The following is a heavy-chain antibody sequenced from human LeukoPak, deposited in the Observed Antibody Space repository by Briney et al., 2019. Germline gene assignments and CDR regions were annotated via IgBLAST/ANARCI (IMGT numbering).Heavy chain of an antibody. Sequence: GGSLRLSCAASGFTFSSYSMNWVRQAPGKGLEWVSSISSSSSYIYYADSVKGRFTISRDNAKNSLYLQMNSLRAEDTAVYYCARFLLAWDYDFWSGDYWGQGTLVTVSS. CDR2: ISSSSSYI. CDR1: GFTFSSYS. V-gene: IGHV3-21*01. CDR3: ARFLLAWDYDFWSGDY. J-gene: IGHJ4*02. D-gene: IGHD3-3*01.